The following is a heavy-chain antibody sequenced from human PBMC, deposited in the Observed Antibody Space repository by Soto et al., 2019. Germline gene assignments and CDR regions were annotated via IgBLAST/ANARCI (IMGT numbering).Heavy chain of an antibody. CDR3: TTDAPPGYCSGATCYSGGYFDY. CDR1: GFTFSNAW. V-gene: IGHV3-15*01. J-gene: IGHJ4*02. CDR2: IKSKTDGGTT. D-gene: IGHD2-15*01. Sequence: EVQLVESGGGLVKPGGSLRLSCAASGFTFSNAWMSWVRQAPGKGLEWVGRIKSKTDGGTTDNAAPVKGRFTISRDDSKNTLYLQMNSLKTEDTAVYYCTTDAPPGYCSGATCYSGGYFDYLGQGTLVTVSS.